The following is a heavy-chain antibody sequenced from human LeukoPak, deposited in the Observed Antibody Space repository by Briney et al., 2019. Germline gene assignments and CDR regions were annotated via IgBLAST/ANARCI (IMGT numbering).Heavy chain of an antibody. CDR3: ARATMVRGTYYMDV. Sequence: SSETLSLTCTVSGGSISSYYWSWIRQPPGKGLEWIGYIYYSGYTNYNPSLKSRVTISVDTSKNQFSLKLSSVTAADTAVYYCARATMVRGTYYMDVWGKGTTVTISS. CDR2: IYYSGYT. V-gene: IGHV4-59*01. J-gene: IGHJ6*03. CDR1: GGSISSYY. D-gene: IGHD3-10*01.